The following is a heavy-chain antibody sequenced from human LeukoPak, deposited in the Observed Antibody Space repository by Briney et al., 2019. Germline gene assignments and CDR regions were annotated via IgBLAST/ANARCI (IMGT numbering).Heavy chain of an antibody. CDR1: GFTFSSYA. D-gene: IGHD1-7*01. CDR3: AKDRARGGTTDFDY. CDR2: INGRGGTT. Sequence: GGSLRLSCAASGFTFSSYAMSWVRQAPGKGLEWVSGINGRGGTTYYADSVKGRFTISRDNSKNTLYLQMNSLRAEDTAVYFCAKDRARGGTTDFDYWGQGTLVTVSS. J-gene: IGHJ4*02. V-gene: IGHV3-23*01.